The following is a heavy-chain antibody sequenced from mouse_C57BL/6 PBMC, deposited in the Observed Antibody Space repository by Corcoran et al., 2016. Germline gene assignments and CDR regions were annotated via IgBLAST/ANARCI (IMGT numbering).Heavy chain of an antibody. V-gene: IGHV1-18*01. CDR2: INPNNGGT. Sequence: EVQLHQSGPELVKPGASVKIPCTASGYTFTDYNMDWVQQSHGKSLEWIGDINPNNGGTIYNQKFKGKATLTVDKSSSTAYMEIRSLTSEDTAVYYCARRDYGSSYLYFDVWGTGTTVTVSS. CDR3: ARRDYGSSYLYFDV. J-gene: IGHJ1*03. D-gene: IGHD1-1*01. CDR1: GYTFTDYN.